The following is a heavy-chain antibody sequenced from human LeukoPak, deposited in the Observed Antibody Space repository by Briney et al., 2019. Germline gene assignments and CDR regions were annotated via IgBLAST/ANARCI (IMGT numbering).Heavy chain of an antibody. V-gene: IGHV4-59*01. CDR1: GGSISSYS. Sequence: KPSETLSLTCTVSGGSISSYSWSWIRQPPGKGLEWIGYIYYSGSTNYNPSLKSRVTISVDTSKNQFSLKLSSVTAADTAVYFRAKDRGSGWDGFDIWGQGTMVTVSS. CDR3: AKDRGSGWDGFDI. J-gene: IGHJ3*02. D-gene: IGHD3-10*01. CDR2: IYYSGST.